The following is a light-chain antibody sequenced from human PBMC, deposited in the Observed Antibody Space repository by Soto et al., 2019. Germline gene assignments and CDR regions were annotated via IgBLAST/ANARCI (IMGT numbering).Light chain of an antibody. V-gene: IGKV3-20*01. Sequence: EIVLTQSPDTLSLSPGERATLSCRASQSVGSYVAWYQQKLGQAPRLLIYDASSRATGVAARFSGSGSATDFTLTISRLEPEDFAVYSCQQYGSSPTFGQGTKVDIK. J-gene: IGKJ1*01. CDR3: QQYGSSPT. CDR2: DAS. CDR1: QSVGSY.